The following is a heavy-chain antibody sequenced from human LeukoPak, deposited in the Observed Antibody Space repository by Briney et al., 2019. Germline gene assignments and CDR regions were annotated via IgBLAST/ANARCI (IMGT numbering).Heavy chain of an antibody. D-gene: IGHD5-18*01. CDR2: IYYSGST. J-gene: IGHJ4*02. CDR1: GSSISSYY. Sequence: SETLSLTCTVSGSSISSYYWSWIRQPPGKGLEWIGYIYYSGSTKYNPSLKSRVTISVDTSKNQFSLNLSSVTAADTAVYYCARDTREDTAMAYFDYWGQGTLVTVSS. V-gene: IGHV4-59*01. CDR3: ARDTREDTAMAYFDY.